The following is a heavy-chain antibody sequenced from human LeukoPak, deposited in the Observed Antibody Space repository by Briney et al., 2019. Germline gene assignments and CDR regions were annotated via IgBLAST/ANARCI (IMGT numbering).Heavy chain of an antibody. CDR1: GFTFSNYG. D-gene: IGHD2-15*01. CDR2: ISYDGSDK. V-gene: IGHV3-30*19. Sequence: GGSLRLSCAASGFTFSNYGMHWVRQAPGKGLEWVAVISYDGSDKYYADSVKGRFTISRDNSKITLYLQINSLRAEDTAVYYCARLETRGSAQAGGDYWGQGTLVTVSS. J-gene: IGHJ4*02. CDR3: ARLETRGSAQAGGDY.